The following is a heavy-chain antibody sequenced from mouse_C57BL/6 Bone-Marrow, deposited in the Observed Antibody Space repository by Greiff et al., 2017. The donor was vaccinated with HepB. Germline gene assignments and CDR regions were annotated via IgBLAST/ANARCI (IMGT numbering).Heavy chain of an antibody. CDR2: INPGSGGT. J-gene: IGHJ1*03. V-gene: IGHV1-54*01. D-gene: IGHD1-1*01. CDR1: GYAFTNYL. Sequence: QVQLKESGAELVRPGTSVKVSCKASGYAFTNYLIEWVKQRPGQGLEWIGVINPGSGGTNYNEKFKGKATLTADKSSSTAYMQLSSLTSEDSAAYFCARSDGSPHLYFDVWGTGTTVTVSS. CDR3: ARSDGSPHLYFDV.